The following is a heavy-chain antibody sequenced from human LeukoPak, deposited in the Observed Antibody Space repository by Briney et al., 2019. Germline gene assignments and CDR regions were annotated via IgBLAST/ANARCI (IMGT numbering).Heavy chain of an antibody. CDR3: ALAGRSSGYPY. CDR1: GGSISSYY. CDR2: IYYSGST. V-gene: IGHV4-59*01. D-gene: IGHD3-22*01. Sequence: PSETLSLTRTVSGGSISSYYWSWIRQPPGKGLEWIGYIYYSGSTNYNPSLKSRVTISVDTSKNQFSLKLTSVTAADTAVYYCALAGRSSGYPYWGQGTLVTVSS. J-gene: IGHJ4*02.